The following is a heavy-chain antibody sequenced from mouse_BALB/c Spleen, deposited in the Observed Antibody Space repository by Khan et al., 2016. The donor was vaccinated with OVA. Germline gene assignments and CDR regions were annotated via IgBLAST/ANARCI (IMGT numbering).Heavy chain of an antibody. D-gene: IGHD2-14*01. V-gene: IGHV2-6-4*01. Sequence: VQLQESGPGLVAPSQSLSSTCTVSGFSLSRYNIHWVRQPPGKGLEWLGVIWGGGGTDYNSTLKSRLSISKDNSKSPVFLKMNSLQTDDTAMYYCARAYYRYDGYYAMDYWGQGTSVTVSS. CDR2: IWGGGGT. J-gene: IGHJ4*01. CDR1: GFSLSRYN. CDR3: ARAYYRYDGYYAMDY.